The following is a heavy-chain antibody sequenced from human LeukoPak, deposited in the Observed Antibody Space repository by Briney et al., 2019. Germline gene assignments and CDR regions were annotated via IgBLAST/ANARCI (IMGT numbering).Heavy chain of an antibody. D-gene: IGHD3-10*01. CDR3: ARDRGSGSYYNNWFDP. CDR1: GYTFTGYY. Sequence: ASVKVSCKASGYTFTGYYMHWVRQAPGQGLEWMGWINPSSGGTNYAQKFQGRVTMTRDTSISTAYMELSRLRSDDTAVYYCARDRGSGSYYNNWFDPWGQGTLVTVSS. V-gene: IGHV1-2*02. CDR2: INPSSGGT. J-gene: IGHJ5*02.